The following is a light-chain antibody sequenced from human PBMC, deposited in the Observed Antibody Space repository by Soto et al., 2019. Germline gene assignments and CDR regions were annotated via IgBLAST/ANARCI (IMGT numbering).Light chain of an antibody. CDR3: QQYESFSGT. V-gene: IGKV1-5*03. Sequence: DIQMTQSPSTLSGSVGDRVTISCGASQTISSWLAWYQQKPGKAPKLLIYKASTLKSGVPSRFSGSGSGTKFTLTIASLQPDDFATYYCQQYESFSGTFGPGSKVDIK. CDR1: QTISSW. CDR2: KAS. J-gene: IGKJ1*01.